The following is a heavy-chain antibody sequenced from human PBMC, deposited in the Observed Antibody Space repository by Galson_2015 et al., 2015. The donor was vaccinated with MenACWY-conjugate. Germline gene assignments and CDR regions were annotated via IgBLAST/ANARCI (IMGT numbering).Heavy chain of an antibody. CDR3: ARSDTYNWLDP. V-gene: IGHV4-59*01. CDR2: IFHSRTTN. J-gene: IGHJ5*02. CDR1: GGSISPYY. Sequence: SETLSLTCTVSGGSISPYYWSWIRQPPGKGLEWIGNIFHSRTTNNYNPSLKSRVSMSVDASKNQVSLKLRSVTAADTAVYFCARSDTYNWLDPWGQGTLVTVSS.